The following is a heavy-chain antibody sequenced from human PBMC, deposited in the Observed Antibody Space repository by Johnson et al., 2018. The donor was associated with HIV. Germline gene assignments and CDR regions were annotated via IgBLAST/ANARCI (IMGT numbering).Heavy chain of an antibody. CDR3: ARVQIISGFNWHYYESSIDAVDI. V-gene: IGHV3-11*04. CDR2: IRSSGSTI. CDR1: GFTFSDYS. J-gene: IGHJ3*02. D-gene: IGHD3-22*01. Sequence: VQLAESGGGLVKPGGSLRVSCAASGFTFSDYSMSWIRQAPGKGLEWVSYIRSSGSTIYYADSVKGRFTISRDNAKNSLYLQMNSLRAEDTAVYYCARVQIISGFNWHYYESSIDAVDIWGQGTMVTVSS.